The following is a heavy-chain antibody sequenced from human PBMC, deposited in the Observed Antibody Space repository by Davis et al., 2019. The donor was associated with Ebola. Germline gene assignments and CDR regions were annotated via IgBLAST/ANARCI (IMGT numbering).Heavy chain of an antibody. CDR2: MNPNSGNT. J-gene: IGHJ6*02. D-gene: IGHD6-19*01. Sequence: AASVKVSCKVSGYTLTELSMHWVRQATGQGLEWMGWMNPNSGNTGYAQKFQGRVTMTRDTSISTAYMELSSLRSEDTAVYYCASVGYSSGWYYYYYGMDVWGQGTTVTVSS. V-gene: IGHV1-8*01. CDR1: GYTLTELS. CDR3: ASVGYSSGWYYYYYGMDV.